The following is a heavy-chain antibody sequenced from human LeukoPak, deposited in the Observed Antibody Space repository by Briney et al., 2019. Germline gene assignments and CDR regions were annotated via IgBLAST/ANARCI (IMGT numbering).Heavy chain of an antibody. Sequence: GASVKVSCKASGYTFTNYGINWVRQAPGQGLEWMGWINPNSGGTNYAQKFQGRVTMTRDTSISTAYMELSRLRSDDTAVYYCARGPRVQVPAAIYSGDYWGQGTLVTVSS. CDR2: INPNSGGT. J-gene: IGHJ4*02. D-gene: IGHD2-2*01. CDR1: GYTFTNYG. V-gene: IGHV1-2*02. CDR3: ARGPRVQVPAAIYSGDY.